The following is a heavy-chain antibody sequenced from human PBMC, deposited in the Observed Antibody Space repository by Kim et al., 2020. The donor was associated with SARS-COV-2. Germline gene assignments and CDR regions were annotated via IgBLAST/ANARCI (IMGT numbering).Heavy chain of an antibody. CDR3: ARGYSSSWYWGFDI. V-gene: IGHV3-13*01. Sequence: TASVKGRYTVSRENAKNDWYLQMNSLRAGDMAVYYCARGYSSSWYWGFDIWGQGTMVTVSS. D-gene: IGHD6-13*01. J-gene: IGHJ3*02.